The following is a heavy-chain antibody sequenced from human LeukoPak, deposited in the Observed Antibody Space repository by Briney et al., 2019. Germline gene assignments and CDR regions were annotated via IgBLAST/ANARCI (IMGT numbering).Heavy chain of an antibody. J-gene: IGHJ4*02. CDR3: ARDYKYAFDN. CDR1: GFTFSDYS. D-gene: IGHD5-24*01. Sequence: GGSLRLSCAASGFTFSDYSMNWVRQAPGKGLEWISYIGIDSGNTNYADSVKGRFTISGDKAKNSLYLQMNSLRVEATAVYYCARDYKYAFDNWGQGTLVTVSS. V-gene: IGHV3-48*01. CDR2: IGIDSGNT.